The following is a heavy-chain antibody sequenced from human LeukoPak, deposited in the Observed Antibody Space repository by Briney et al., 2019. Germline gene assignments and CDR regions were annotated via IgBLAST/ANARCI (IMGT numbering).Heavy chain of an antibody. Sequence: GGSLRLSCAASGFSFSTYSMNWARQAPGKGLQWVSYISSGSSAIYYTDSVKGRFTITRGDAKNSVYRQMNSLRTEDTAVYYCGTGDPRFDYWGQGILVTVSS. CDR1: GFSFSTYS. D-gene: IGHD7-27*01. CDR2: ISSGSSAI. CDR3: GTGDPRFDY. V-gene: IGHV3-48*01. J-gene: IGHJ4*02.